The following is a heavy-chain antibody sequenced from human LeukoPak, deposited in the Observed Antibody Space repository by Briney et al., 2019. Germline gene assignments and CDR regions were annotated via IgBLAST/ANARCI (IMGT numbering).Heavy chain of an antibody. D-gene: IGHD3-22*01. CDR2: IYYGGST. V-gene: IGHV4-59*08. CDR3: ASYYYDSSGYYFSNY. Sequence: PSETLSLTCTVSGGSISSYYWSWIRQPPGKGLEWIGYIYYGGSTNYNPSLKSRVTISVDTSKNQFSLKLSSVTAADTAVYYCASYYYDSSGYYFSNYWGQGTLVTVSS. J-gene: IGHJ4*02. CDR1: GGSISSYY.